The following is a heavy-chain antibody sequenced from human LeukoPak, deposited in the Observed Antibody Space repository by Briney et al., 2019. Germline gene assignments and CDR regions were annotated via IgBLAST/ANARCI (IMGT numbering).Heavy chain of an antibody. V-gene: IGHV3-7*05. CDR1: GFTFSRFW. CDR3: ARDVEGGTFDI. D-gene: IGHD3-16*01. CDR2: IDQSGGRN. J-gene: IGHJ3*02. Sequence: GRSLRLSCAASGFTFSRFWMNWVRQAPGRGLEWVANIDQSGGRNNYVDSVKGRSTISRDNAKNSLFLEMSSLRADDTAVYFCARDVEGGTFDIWGQGTTVTVSS.